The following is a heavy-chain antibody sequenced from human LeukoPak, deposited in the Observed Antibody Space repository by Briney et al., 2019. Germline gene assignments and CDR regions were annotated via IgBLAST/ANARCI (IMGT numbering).Heavy chain of an antibody. J-gene: IGHJ4*02. CDR3: ARGGLSYYFGSSSFGY. V-gene: IGHV4-34*01. Sequence: PSETLSLTCAVYGGAFSDYHWSWIRQPPGRGLEWFGEINHSGSTNYNPSLKSRVTISVDTSKSQFSLKLSSVTAADTAVYYCARGGLSYYFGSSSFGYWGQGALVTVSS. D-gene: IGHD3-10*01. CDR2: INHSGST. CDR1: GGAFSDYH.